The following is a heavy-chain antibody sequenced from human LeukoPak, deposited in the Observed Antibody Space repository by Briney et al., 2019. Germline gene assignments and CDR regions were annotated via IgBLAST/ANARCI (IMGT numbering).Heavy chain of an antibody. CDR1: GYTFTGYY. D-gene: IGHD3-22*01. V-gene: IGHV1-2*02. CDR2: INPNSGGT. Sequence: ASVKVSCKASGYTFTGYYMHWVRQAPGQGLEWMGWINPNSGGTNYAQKFQGRVTMTRDTSISTAYMELSRLRSDDTAVYYCAKGRYYYDSSGPFDYWGQGTLVTVSP. J-gene: IGHJ4*02. CDR3: AKGRYYYDSSGPFDY.